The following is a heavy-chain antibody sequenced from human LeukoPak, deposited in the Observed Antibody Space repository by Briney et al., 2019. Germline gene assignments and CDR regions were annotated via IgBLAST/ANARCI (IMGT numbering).Heavy chain of an antibody. D-gene: IGHD2-15*01. Sequence: PGGSLRLSCAASGFTFSSYWMSWVRQAPGKGLEWVANIKQDGSEKYYVDSVKGRFTTSRDNAKNSLYLQMNSLRAEDTAVYYRARDGGIYYYYGMDVWGQGTTVTVSS. CDR1: GFTFSSYW. CDR2: IKQDGSEK. J-gene: IGHJ6*02. CDR3: ARDGGIYYYYGMDV. V-gene: IGHV3-7*01.